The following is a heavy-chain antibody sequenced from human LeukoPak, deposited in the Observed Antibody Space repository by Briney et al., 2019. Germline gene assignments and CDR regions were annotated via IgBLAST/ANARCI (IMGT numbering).Heavy chain of an antibody. CDR2: IYPGDSDT. D-gene: IGHD2-2*01. CDR1: GFSFTSYW. V-gene: IGHV5-51*01. J-gene: IGHJ4*02. CDR3: ARGYCSSTSCYALDY. Sequence: GESLKISCKDSGFSFTSYWIGWVRQMPGKGLEWMGIIYPGDSDTRYSPSFQGQVTISADKSISTAYLQWSSLKASDTAMYYCARGYCSSTSCYALDYWGQGTLVTVSS.